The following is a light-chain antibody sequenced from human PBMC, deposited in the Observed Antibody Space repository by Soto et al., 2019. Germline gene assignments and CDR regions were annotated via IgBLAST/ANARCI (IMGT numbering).Light chain of an antibody. J-gene: IGKJ5*01. CDR2: AAS. CDR3: QQTYSTLSIT. V-gene: IGKV1-39*01. Sequence: DIQMTQSPSSLSASVGDRVTTTCRASESIARHLNWYQQKPGRAPNLLIYAASSLQNGVPSRFRGGGSGTDFTLTISNLQPEDFATYYCQQTYSTLSITFGQGTRLEIK. CDR1: ESIARH.